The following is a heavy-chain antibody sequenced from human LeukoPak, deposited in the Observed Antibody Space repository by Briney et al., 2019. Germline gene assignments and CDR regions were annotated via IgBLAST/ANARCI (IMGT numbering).Heavy chain of an antibody. D-gene: IGHD6-13*01. CDR2: IRSKANSYAT. CDR3: TRLGGSKKGGTIAAAGLYYYYGMDV. Sequence: PGGSLRLSCAASGFTFSGSAMHWVRQASGKGLEWVGRIRSKANSYATAYAASVKGRFTISRDDSKNTAYLQMNSLKTEDTAVYYCTRLGGSKKGGTIAAAGLYYYYGMDVWGQGTTVTVSS. J-gene: IGHJ6*02. CDR1: GFTFSGSA. V-gene: IGHV3-73*01.